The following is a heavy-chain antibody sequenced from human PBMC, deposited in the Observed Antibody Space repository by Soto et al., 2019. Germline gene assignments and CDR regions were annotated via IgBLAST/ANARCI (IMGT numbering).Heavy chain of an antibody. V-gene: IGHV4-39*01. CDR3: ACGYSGYGDFFYYYGMDV. CDR1: GGSISSSSYY. J-gene: IGHJ6*02. CDR2: IYYSGST. Sequence: KTSETLSLTCTVSGGSISSSSYYWGWLRQPPGKGLEWIGSIYYSGSTYYNPSLKSRVTISVDTSKNQFSLKLSSVTAADTAVYYCACGYSGYGDFFYYYGMDVWGQGTTVTVSS. D-gene: IGHD5-12*01.